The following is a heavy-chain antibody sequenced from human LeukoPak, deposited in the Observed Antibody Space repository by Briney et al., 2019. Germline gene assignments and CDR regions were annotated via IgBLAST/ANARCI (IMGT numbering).Heavy chain of an antibody. J-gene: IGHJ4*02. D-gene: IGHD3-22*01. Sequence: SETLSLTCAVSGYSISSGYYWGWIRQPPGKGLEWIGSIYHSGSTNYNPSLKSRVTISVDTSKNQFSLKLSSVTAADTAVYYCARHAGGYYDSSGYFDYWGQGTLVTVSS. CDR1: GYSISSGYY. CDR3: ARHAGGYYDSSGYFDY. CDR2: IYHSGST. V-gene: IGHV4-38-2*01.